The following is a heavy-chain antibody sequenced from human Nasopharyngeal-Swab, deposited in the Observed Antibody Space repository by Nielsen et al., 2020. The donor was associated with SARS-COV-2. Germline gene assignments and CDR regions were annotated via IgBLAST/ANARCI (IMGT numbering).Heavy chain of an antibody. J-gene: IGHJ3*02. Sequence: SQTLSLTCTVSCGSISSYYWSWIRQPAGKGLEWIGRIYTSGSTNYNPSLKSRVTMSVDKSKNQFSLKLSSVTAADTAVYYCARGPEYYDFWSGYPGNAFDIWDQGTMVTVSS. V-gene: IGHV4-4*07. CDR2: IYTSGST. CDR1: CGSISSYY. D-gene: IGHD3-3*01. CDR3: ARGPEYYDFWSGYPGNAFDI.